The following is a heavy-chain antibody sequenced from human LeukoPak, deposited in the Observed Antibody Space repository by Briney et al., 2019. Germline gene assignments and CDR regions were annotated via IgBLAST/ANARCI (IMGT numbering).Heavy chain of an antibody. CDR2: ISYDGSNK. CDR3: ASYGDYVPRKNYFDY. J-gene: IGHJ4*02. V-gene: IGHV3-30-3*01. CDR1: GFTFSSYA. D-gene: IGHD4-17*01. Sequence: GGSLRLSCAASGFTFSSYAMHWVRQAPGKGLEWVAVISYDGSNKYYADSVKGRFTISRDNSKNTLYLQMNSLRAEDTAVYYCASYGDYVPRKNYFDYWGQGTLVTVSS.